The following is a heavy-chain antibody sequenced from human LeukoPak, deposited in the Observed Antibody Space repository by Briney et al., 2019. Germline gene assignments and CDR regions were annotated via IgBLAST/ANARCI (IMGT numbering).Heavy chain of an antibody. V-gene: IGHV4-4*07. J-gene: IGHJ4*02. D-gene: IGHD2-15*01. CDR3: AREGYCSGGSCYAYDY. Sequence: SGTLSLTCTVSGGSISSYYWSWIRQPAGKGLEWIGRIYTSGSTNYNPSLKSRVTMSVDTSKNQFSLKLSSVTAADTAVYYCAREGYCSGGSCYAYDYWGQGTLVTVSS. CDR1: GGSISSYY. CDR2: IYTSGST.